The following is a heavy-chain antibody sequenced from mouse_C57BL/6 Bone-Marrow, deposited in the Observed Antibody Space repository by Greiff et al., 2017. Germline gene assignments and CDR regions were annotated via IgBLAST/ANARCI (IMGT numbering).Heavy chain of an antibody. J-gene: IGHJ4*01. CDR3: ARLCLWFPAMDY. CDR1: GYTFTSYG. V-gene: IGHV1-81*01. D-gene: IGHD2-2*01. CDR2: IYPRSGNT. Sequence: QVQLKQSGAELARPGASVKLSCKASGYTFTSYGISWVKQRTGQGLEWIGEIYPRSGNTYYNEKFKGKATLTADKSSSTAYMELRSLTSEDSAVYFCARLCLWFPAMDYWGQGTSVTVSS.